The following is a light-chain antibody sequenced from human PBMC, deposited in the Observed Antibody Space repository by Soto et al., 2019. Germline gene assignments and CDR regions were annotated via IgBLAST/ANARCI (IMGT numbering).Light chain of an antibody. CDR1: QSINTN. Sequence: VMTQSPSTPPVSPGERATLSCRASQSINTNLAWYQHQPGQAHRLPIYGASTRATVIPARFSGSGSGTVVTLTSSGLQSDDFAVYYWQQYHHWPPVVTFCPGTRVDI. V-gene: IGKV3-15*01. J-gene: IGKJ3*01. CDR3: QQYHHWPPVVT. CDR2: GAS.